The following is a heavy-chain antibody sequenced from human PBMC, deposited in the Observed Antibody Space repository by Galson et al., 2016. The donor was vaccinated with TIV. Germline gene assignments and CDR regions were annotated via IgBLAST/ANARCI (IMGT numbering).Heavy chain of an antibody. V-gene: IGHV3-23*01. J-gene: IGHJ3*02. Sequence: SLRLSCAVPRFIFSNYAMNWVRQAPGKGLEWVSGISGSGDNTYYADSVKGRFTISRDNSKNTVYLQMDSLRAEDTAAYYCAKEETGDAYDIWGQGTMVTVSS. D-gene: IGHD7-27*01. CDR3: AKEETGDAYDI. CDR2: ISGSGDNT. CDR1: RFIFSNYA.